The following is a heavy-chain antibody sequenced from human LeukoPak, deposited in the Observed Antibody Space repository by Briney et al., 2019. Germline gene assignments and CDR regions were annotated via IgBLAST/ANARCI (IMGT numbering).Heavy chain of an antibody. J-gene: IGHJ4*02. Sequence: ASVKVSCKASGGTFSSYAISWVRQAPGQGLEWMGRIIPILGIANYAQKFQGRVTITADKSTSTAYMELSSLRSEDTAVYYCARGFFRGAPDYWGQGTLVTVSS. CDR2: IIPILGIA. CDR1: GGTFSSYA. CDR3: ARGFFRGAPDY. D-gene: IGHD3-10*01. V-gene: IGHV1-69*04.